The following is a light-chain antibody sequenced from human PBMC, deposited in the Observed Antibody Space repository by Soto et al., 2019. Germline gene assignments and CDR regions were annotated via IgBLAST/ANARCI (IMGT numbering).Light chain of an antibody. V-gene: IGKV3-20*01. CDR1: QSVSSSY. Sequence: EIVLTQSPGTLSLSPGERATLSCRASQSVSSSYLAWYQQKPCQAPRLLIYGASSRATGIPDRFSGSWSGTDFTLTISILEPEDFAVYYCQQYGSSYTFGQGTKLEIK. J-gene: IGKJ2*01. CDR3: QQYGSSYT. CDR2: GAS.